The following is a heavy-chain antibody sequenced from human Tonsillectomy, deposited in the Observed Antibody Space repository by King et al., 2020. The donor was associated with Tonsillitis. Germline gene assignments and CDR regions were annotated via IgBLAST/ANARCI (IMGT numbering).Heavy chain of an antibody. CDR3: ARGDYYDTSGFADY. CDR1: GFTFSYYS. D-gene: IGHD3-22*01. Sequence: VQLVESGGGLVKPGGSLRLSCAASGFTFSYYSMNWVRQAPGNGLEWVSSISSSSTDIYYADSVKGRFTISSDNAKNSLYLQMNSLRAEDTSVYYCARGDYYDTSGFADYWGQGTLVTVSS. J-gene: IGHJ4*02. CDR2: ISSSSTDI. V-gene: IGHV3-21*01.